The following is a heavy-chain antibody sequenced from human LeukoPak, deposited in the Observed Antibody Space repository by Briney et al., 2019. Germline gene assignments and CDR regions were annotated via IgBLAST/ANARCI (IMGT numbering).Heavy chain of an antibody. CDR1: GFTFDDYG. J-gene: IGHJ4*02. D-gene: IGHD2-15*01. CDR3: AKDPLRGFAIYYFDY. V-gene: IGHV3-23*01. CDR2: ISGSGGST. Sequence: GGSLRLSCAASGFTFDDYGMSSVRQAPGKGLEWVSGISGSGGSTYYADSVKGQFTISRDNSKNTLYLQMNSLRAEDTAVYYCAKDPLRGFAIYYFDYWGQGTLVTVSS.